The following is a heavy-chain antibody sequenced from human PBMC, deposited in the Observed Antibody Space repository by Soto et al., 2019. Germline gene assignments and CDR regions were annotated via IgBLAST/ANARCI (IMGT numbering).Heavy chain of an antibody. CDR1: VFTFSDYS. CDR2: ISSSSTFT. CDR3: AAPYSTGHRLLGY. J-gene: IGHJ4*02. V-gene: IGHV3-21*01. Sequence: GGALRLSCVASVFTFSDYSVSWVRQAPGKGLEWLSSISSSSTFTHYADSVKGRFTISRDNAKNSLYLQMNSLRAEDTAVYYCAAPYSTGHRLLGYWGQGTLVTVSS. D-gene: IGHD6-19*01.